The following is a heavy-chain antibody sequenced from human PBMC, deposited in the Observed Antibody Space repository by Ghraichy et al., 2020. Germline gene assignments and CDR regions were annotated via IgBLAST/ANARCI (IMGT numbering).Heavy chain of an antibody. V-gene: IGHV4-59*02. CDR3: ARGGGPDTY. D-gene: IGHD2-15*01. J-gene: IGHJ4*02. CDR2: IYYSWST. Sequence: SETLSLTCTVSGGSVSSYYWSWIRQPPGKGLEWIGHIYYSWSTNYNPSLKSRVTISVDTSKNQLSLKLSSVTAADTAVYYCARGGGPDTYWGQGTLVTVSS. CDR1: GGSVSSYY.